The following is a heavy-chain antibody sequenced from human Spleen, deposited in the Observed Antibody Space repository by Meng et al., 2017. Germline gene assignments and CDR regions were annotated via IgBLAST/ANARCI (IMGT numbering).Heavy chain of an antibody. CDR3: ARGNMNYDILTGYYLYFDY. CDR1: GYTFTSYG. J-gene: IGHJ4*02. V-gene: IGHV1-58*02. Sequence: SVKVSCKASGYTFTSYGISWVRQAPGQGLEWIGWIVVGSGNTNYAQKFQERVTITRDMSTSTAYMELSSLRSEDTAVYYCARGNMNYDILTGYYLYFDYWGQGTLVTVSS. CDR2: IVVGSGNT. D-gene: IGHD3-9*01.